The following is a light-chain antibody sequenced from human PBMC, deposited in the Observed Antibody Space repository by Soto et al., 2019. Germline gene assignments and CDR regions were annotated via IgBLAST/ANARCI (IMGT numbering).Light chain of an antibody. CDR3: ETWDSNTRV. V-gene: IGLV4-60*03. CDR2: LESSGSY. Sequence: QLVLTQSSSASASLGSSVKLTCTLSSGHSGYIIAWHQQQPGKAPRYLMKLESSGSYNKGSGVPDRFSGSSSGAARYLTISNLQSEDEADYYCETWDSNTRVFGGGTKLTVL. J-gene: IGLJ3*02. CDR1: SGHSGYI.